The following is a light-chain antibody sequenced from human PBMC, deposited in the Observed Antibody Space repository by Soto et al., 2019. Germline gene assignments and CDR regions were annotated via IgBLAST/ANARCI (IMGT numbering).Light chain of an antibody. Sequence: DIAMTQSPSSLSASVGDRVTITCQASQAISNYLNWYQQRQGKAPKLLISDASNLETGVPSRFSAGGSGTDFSLTISSLQPEDFATYYCQQYEDVPYTFGQGTKLEIK. V-gene: IGKV1-33*01. CDR2: DAS. CDR1: QAISNY. J-gene: IGKJ2*01. CDR3: QQYEDVPYT.